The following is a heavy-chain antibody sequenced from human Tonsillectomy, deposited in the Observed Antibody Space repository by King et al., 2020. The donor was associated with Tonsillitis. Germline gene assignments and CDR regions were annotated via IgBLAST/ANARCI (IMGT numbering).Heavy chain of an antibody. V-gene: IGHV4-31*03. J-gene: IGHJ4*02. CDR1: GGSSSSGDYC. CDR3: ARWGVVIKGFDY. Sequence: QLQESGPGLAKPSQTLSLTCTVSGGSSSSGDYCWSWIRQHPGKGLEWIGYIFYSGSTYHNPSLNSRVSMSVDTSKNQFSLKLSSVTAANTAVYYCARWGVVIKGFDYWGQGALVTVSS. CDR2: IFYSGST. D-gene: IGHD3-3*01.